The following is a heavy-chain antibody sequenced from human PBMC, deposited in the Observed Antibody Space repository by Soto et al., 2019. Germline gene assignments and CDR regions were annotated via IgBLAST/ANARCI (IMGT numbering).Heavy chain of an antibody. CDR3: VRIPTYSLGLYYYLMDV. CDR2: IYPDDSDT. D-gene: IGHD6-19*01. V-gene: IGHV5-51*01. J-gene: IGHJ6*02. Sequence: GESLKISGEGFGGSFTSYWIAWVRQTPWKGLEWMGIIYPDDSDTRYSPSFQAQVTISADTSITTAYLQWSSLKASDTATYYCVRIPTYSLGLYYYLMDVWGQGSTVTVSS. CDR1: GGSFTSYW.